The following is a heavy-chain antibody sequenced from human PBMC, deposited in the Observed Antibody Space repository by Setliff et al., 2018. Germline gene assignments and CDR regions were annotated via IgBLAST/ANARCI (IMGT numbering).Heavy chain of an antibody. CDR1: GFTFSSSA. CDR2: ISSTITST. CDR3: ARDASDYYDSSGYSYYYYYGMDV. D-gene: IGHD3-22*01. V-gene: IGHV3-23*01. J-gene: IGHJ6*02. Sequence: PGGSLRLSCAASGFTFSSSAMAWVRQAPGKGLEWVSAISSTITSTYYADSVKGRFTISRDNSKNTLYLQMNSLRAEDTAVYYCARDASDYYDSSGYSYYYYYGMDVWGQGTTVTVSS.